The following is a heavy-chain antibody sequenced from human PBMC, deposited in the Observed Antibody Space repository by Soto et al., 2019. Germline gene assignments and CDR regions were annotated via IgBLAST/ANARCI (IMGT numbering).Heavy chain of an antibody. D-gene: IGHD3-10*01. Sequence: GESLKISCKGSGYTFTSYSIAWVRQMPGKGLEWMGIIYPGDSDTRYSPSFQGQVTISVDKSITTAYLQWSSLNASDTAMYYCARIGFAYGPFDYWGQGVLVTVSS. CDR3: ARIGFAYGPFDY. V-gene: IGHV5-51*01. CDR2: IYPGDSDT. CDR1: GYTFTSYS. J-gene: IGHJ4*02.